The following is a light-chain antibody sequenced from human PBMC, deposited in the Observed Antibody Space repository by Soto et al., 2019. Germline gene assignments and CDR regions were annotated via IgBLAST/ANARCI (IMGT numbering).Light chain of an antibody. CDR2: EVT. Sequence: QSVLTQPASVSGSPGQSITISCTGTSSDIGGSNYVSWYQQHPGKAPKLIIYEVTNRPSGVSDRFSGSKSGNTASLTVSGLQATDEADYFCKSYAGSNTYVFGSGTKLTVL. V-gene: IGLV2-14*01. CDR3: KSYAGSNTYV. CDR1: SSDIGGSNY. J-gene: IGLJ1*01.